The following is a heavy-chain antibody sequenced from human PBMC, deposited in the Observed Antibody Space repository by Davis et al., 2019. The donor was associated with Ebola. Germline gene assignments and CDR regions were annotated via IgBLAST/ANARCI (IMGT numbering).Heavy chain of an antibody. J-gene: IGHJ5*02. D-gene: IGHD3-3*01. CDR1: GFTFSSYA. V-gene: IGHV3-30-3*01. CDR2: ISYDGSNK. Sequence: GGSLRLSCAACGFTFSSYAMHWVRQAPGKGLEWVAVISYDGSNKYYADSVKGRFTISRDNSKNTLYLQMNSLRAEDTAVYYCAKEGNDFWSGLNWFDPWGQGTLVTVSS. CDR3: AKEGNDFWSGLNWFDP.